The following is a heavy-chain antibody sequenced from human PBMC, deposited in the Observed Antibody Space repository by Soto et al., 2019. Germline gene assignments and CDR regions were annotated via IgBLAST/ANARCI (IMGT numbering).Heavy chain of an antibody. CDR2: ISRSSTGI. D-gene: IGHD3-10*01. J-gene: IGHJ6*02. Sequence: EVHLVESGGGLVQPGGSLRLSCAASGFTFSLYSMSWVRQAPGKGLEWVSYISRSSTGIHYADSVKGRFTISRDDATNSMHLQMNSLRDGGTAVYYCARAVTWGLDVWGQGTTVSISS. CDR3: ARAVTWGLDV. V-gene: IGHV3-48*02. CDR1: GFTFSLYS.